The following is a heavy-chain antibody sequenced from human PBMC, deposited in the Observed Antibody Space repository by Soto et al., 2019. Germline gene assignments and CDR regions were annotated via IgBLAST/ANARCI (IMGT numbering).Heavy chain of an antibody. CDR1: GFTFSSYG. Sequence: QVQLVESGGGVVQPGRSLRLSCAASGFTFSSYGMHWVRQAPGKGLEWVAVISYDGSNKYYADSVKGRFTISRDNSKNTLYLQMNGLRAEETAVYYCAKEIYSSSPWGMDVWGQGTTVTVSS. V-gene: IGHV3-30*18. D-gene: IGHD6-6*01. CDR2: ISYDGSNK. CDR3: AKEIYSSSPWGMDV. J-gene: IGHJ6*02.